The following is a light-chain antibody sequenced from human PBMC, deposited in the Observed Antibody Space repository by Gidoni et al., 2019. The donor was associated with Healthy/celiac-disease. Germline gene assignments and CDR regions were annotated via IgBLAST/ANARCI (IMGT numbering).Light chain of an antibody. CDR2: AAS. J-gene: IGKJ2*01. CDR1: QSISSY. V-gene: IGKV1-39*01. CDR3: QQNYSTPYT. Sequence: DIKMTQSPSSLPASVGDRVTITCRASQSISSYLNWYQQKPGKAPKLLIYAASSLQSGVPSRFSGSGSGTDFTLTISSLQPEDFSTYYCQQNYSTPYTFGQGTKLEIK.